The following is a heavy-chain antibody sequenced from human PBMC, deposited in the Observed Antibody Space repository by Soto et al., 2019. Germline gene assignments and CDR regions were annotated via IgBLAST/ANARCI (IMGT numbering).Heavy chain of an antibody. CDR2: ISAYNGNT. CDR1: GYTFTSYG. D-gene: IGHD2-15*01. Sequence: ASVTVSCKASGYTFTSYGISWVRQAPGQGLEWMGWISAYNGNTNYAQKLQGRVTMTTDTSTSTAYMELRSLRSDDTAVYYCARDIVVVVAATDMTTPGYYYYGMDVWGQGTTVTVSS. CDR3: ARDIVVVVAATDMTTPGYYYYGMDV. V-gene: IGHV1-18*01. J-gene: IGHJ6*02.